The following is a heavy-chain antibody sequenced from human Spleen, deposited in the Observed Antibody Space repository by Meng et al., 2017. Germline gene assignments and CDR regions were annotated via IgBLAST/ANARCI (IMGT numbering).Heavy chain of an antibody. J-gene: IGHJ4*02. CDR3: ASWSRYFDWLLPDY. Sequence: HVPLKQWCTWLLKPSETLSLPRAVYGGSFSGYYWSWIRQPPGKGLEWIGEINHSGSTNYNPSLKSRVTISVDTSKNQFSLKLSSVTAADTAVYYCASWSRYFDWLLPDYWGQGTLVTVSS. CDR2: INHSGST. D-gene: IGHD3-9*01. CDR1: GGSFSGYY. V-gene: IGHV4-34*02.